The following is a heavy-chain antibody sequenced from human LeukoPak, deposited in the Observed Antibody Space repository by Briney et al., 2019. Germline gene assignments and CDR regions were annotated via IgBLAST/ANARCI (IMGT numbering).Heavy chain of an antibody. CDR3: ARVKDF. J-gene: IGHJ4*02. CDR1: GFTFRSYG. CDR2: ISYDTNIK. Sequence: SGGSLRLSCAASGFTFRSYGMHWVRQAPGKGLEWVAVISYDTNIKSYADSVKGRFTISRDNSKNTLYLQMNSLRAEDTAVYYCARVKDFWGQGTLVTVSS. D-gene: IGHD2-15*01. V-gene: IGHV3-30*03.